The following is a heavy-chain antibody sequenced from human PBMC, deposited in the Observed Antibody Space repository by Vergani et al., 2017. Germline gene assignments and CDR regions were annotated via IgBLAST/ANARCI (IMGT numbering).Heavy chain of an antibody. CDR2: IWYDGSNK. CDR3: AKDKYYYDSSGYHLFDY. D-gene: IGHD3-22*01. J-gene: IGHJ4*02. V-gene: IGHV3-33*06. CDR1: GFTFSSYG. Sequence: QVQLVESGGGVVQPGRSLRLSCAASGFTFSSYGMHWVRQAPGKGLEWVAVIWYDGSNKYYADSVKGRFTISRDNSKNTLYLQMNSLRAEDTAVYYCAKDKYYYDSSGYHLFDYWGQGTLVTVSS.